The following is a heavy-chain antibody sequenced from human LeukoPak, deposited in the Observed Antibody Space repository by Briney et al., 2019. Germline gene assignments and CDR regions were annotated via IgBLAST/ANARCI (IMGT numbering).Heavy chain of an antibody. CDR3: AREEVNFDLFRSGGMDV. J-gene: IGHJ6*04. Sequence: SETLSLTCTVSGGSISSGDYYWSWIRQPPGKGLEWIGYIYYSGSTYYNPSLKSRVTISVDTSKNQFSLKLSSVTAADTAVYYWAREEVNFDLFRSGGMDVWGKGTTVTVSS. CDR1: GGSISSGDYY. V-gene: IGHV4-30-4*01. CDR2: IYYSGST. D-gene: IGHD3-9*01.